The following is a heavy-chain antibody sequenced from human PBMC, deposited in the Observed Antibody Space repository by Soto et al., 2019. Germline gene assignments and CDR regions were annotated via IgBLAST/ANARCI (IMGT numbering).Heavy chain of an antibody. J-gene: IGHJ3*02. D-gene: IGHD6-13*01. Sequence: GPVKVSCKASGYTFTGYYMHWVRQAPGQGLEWMGWINPNSGGTNYAQKFQGWVTMTRDTSISTAYMELSRLRSDDTAVYYCARGLGRYSSSRDDAFDIWGQGTMVTVSS. CDR2: INPNSGGT. V-gene: IGHV1-2*04. CDR3: ARGLGRYSSSRDDAFDI. CDR1: GYTFTGYY.